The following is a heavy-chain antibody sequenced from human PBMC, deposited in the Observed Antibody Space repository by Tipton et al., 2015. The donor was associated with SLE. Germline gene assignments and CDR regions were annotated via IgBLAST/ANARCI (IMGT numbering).Heavy chain of an antibody. D-gene: IGHD3-16*01. CDR2: IYSGGST. J-gene: IGHJ3*02. Sequence: SLRLSCTASGFTISSNYMIWVRQAPGRGLQWVSVIYSGGSTNSADSVKGRFTISRDTSKNTLYLQMDSLRPEDTAVYYCARERHKLREVDALDIWGQGTLVTVSS. CDR1: GFTISSNY. CDR3: ARERHKLREVDALDI. V-gene: IGHV3-66*02.